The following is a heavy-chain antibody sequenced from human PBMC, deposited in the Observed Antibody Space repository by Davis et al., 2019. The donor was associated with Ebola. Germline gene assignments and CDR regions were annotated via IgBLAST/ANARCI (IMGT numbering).Heavy chain of an antibody. CDR1: GYSFTSYW. CDR3: ARQDPSRFRELLLGMDV. J-gene: IGHJ6*02. D-gene: IGHD3-10*01. CDR2: IYPGDSDT. V-gene: IGHV5-51*01. Sequence: GESLKISCKCSGYSFTSYWIGWVRQMPGQGLEWMGIIYPGDSDTRYSPSFQGQVTISADKSISTAYLQWSSLKASDTAMYYCARQDPSRFRELLLGMDVWGQGTTVTVSS.